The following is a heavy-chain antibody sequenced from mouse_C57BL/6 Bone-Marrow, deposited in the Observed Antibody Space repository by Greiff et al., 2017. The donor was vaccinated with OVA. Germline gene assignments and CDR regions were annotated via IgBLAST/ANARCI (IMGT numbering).Heavy chain of an antibody. J-gene: IGHJ4*01. CDR1: GYTFTSYW. CDR3: ARRGVYYGSEYYAMDY. D-gene: IGHD1-1*01. V-gene: IGHV1-69*01. CDR2: IDPSDSYT. Sequence: QVQLQQPGAELVMPGASVKLSCKASGYTFTSYWMHWVKQRPGQGLEWIGEIDPSDSYTNYNQKFKGKSTLTVDKSSSTAYMQLSSLTSEVSAVYYCARRGVYYGSEYYAMDYWGQGTSVTVSS.